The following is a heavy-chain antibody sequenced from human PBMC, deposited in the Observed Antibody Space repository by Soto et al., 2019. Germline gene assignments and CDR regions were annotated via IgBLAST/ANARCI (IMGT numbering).Heavy chain of an antibody. CDR3: ARLASSYDAFDI. J-gene: IGHJ3*02. CDR1: GGSISSYY. Sequence: PSETLSLTCTVSGGSISSYYWSWIRQPPGKGLEWIGYIYYSGSTNYNPSLKSRVTISVDTSKNQFSLKLSSVTAADTAVYYCARLASSYDAFDIWGQGTMVTVSS. D-gene: IGHD6-13*01. V-gene: IGHV4-59*08. CDR2: IYYSGST.